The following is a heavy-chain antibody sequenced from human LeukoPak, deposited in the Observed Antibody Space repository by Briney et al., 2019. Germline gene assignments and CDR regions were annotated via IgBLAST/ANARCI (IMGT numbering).Heavy chain of an antibody. CDR3: ASGFREYGDYPF. Sequence: SETLSLTCAVYGGSFSGYCWSWIRQPPGKGLEWIGEINHSGSTNYNPSLKSRVTISVDTSKNQFSLKLSSVTAADTAVYYCASGFREYGDYPFWGQGTLVTVSS. V-gene: IGHV4-34*01. CDR1: GGSFSGYC. D-gene: IGHD4-17*01. J-gene: IGHJ4*02. CDR2: INHSGST.